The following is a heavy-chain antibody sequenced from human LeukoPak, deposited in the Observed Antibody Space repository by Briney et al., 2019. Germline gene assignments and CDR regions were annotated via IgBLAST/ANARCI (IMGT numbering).Heavy chain of an antibody. J-gene: IGHJ3*02. CDR1: GGSISSGDYY. CDR3: ARVRRLYDYVWGSYLGDAFDT. CDR2: IYYSGST. V-gene: IGHV4-30-4*01. D-gene: IGHD3-16*01. Sequence: NPSQTLSLTCTVSGGSISSGDYYWSWIRQPPGKGLEWIGYIYYSGSTYYNPSLKSRVTISVDTSKNQFSLKLSSVTAADTAVYYCARVRRLYDYVWGSYLGDAFDTWGQGTMVTVSS.